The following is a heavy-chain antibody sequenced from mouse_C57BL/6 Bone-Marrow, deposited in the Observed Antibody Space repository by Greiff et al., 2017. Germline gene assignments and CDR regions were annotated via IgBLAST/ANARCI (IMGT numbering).Heavy chain of an antibody. CDR1: GYTFTDYE. CDR3: TRKCSTAY. D-gene: IGHD6-1*01. Sequence: VQLQQSGAELVRPGASVTLSCKASGYTFTDYEMHWVKQTPVHGLEWIGAIDPETGGTAYNQKFKGKAILTADKSSSTAYMELRSLTSEDSAVYYCTRKCSTAYWGQGTLVTVSA. CDR2: IDPETGGT. V-gene: IGHV1-15*01. J-gene: IGHJ3*01.